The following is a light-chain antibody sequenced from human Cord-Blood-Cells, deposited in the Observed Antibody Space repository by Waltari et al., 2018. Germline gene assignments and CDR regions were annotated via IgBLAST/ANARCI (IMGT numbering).Light chain of an antibody. CDR3: SSHAGSNNRV. V-gene: IGLV2-8*01. CDR1: NRGGGGYNF. CDR2: EVS. Sequence: QAALTQPPSASGAPGQSSPLSCTWTNRGGGGYNFVSWYQQHPGKAPKIMIYEVSKRPAANPELFSGSKSGSTASLTFSGIQAEEEADYYCSSHAGSNNRVFGGGTKLTVL. J-gene: IGLJ3*02.